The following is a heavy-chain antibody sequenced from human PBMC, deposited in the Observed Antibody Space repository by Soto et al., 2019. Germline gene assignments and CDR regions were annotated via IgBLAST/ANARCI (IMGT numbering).Heavy chain of an antibody. D-gene: IGHD6-13*01. Sequence: GASVKVSCKASGGTFSSYAISWVRQAPGQGLEWMGGIIPIFGTANYAQKFQGRVTITADKSTSTAYMELSSLRSEDTAVYYCARDRSSGSWYEKSWFDPWGQGTLVTVSS. CDR1: GGTFSSYA. CDR2: IIPIFGTA. CDR3: ARDRSSGSWYEKSWFDP. J-gene: IGHJ5*02. V-gene: IGHV1-69*06.